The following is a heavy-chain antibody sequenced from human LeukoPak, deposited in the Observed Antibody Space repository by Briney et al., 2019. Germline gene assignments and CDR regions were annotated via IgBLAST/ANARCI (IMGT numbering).Heavy chain of an antibody. CDR2: INPNSGGT. Sequence: ASVKVSCKASGYTFTGYYMHWVRQAPGQGLEWMGWINPNSGGTNYAQKFQGRVTMTRDTSISTAYMELSRLRSDDTAVYYCAKAQYGDPPFIPGAYYYYYGMDVWGQGTTVTVSS. J-gene: IGHJ6*02. D-gene: IGHD4-17*01. V-gene: IGHV1-2*02. CDR3: AKAQYGDPPFIPGAYYYYYGMDV. CDR1: GYTFTGYY.